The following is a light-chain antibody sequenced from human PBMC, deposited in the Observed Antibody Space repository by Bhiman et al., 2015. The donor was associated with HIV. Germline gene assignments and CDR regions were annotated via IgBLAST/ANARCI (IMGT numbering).Light chain of an antibody. Sequence: QSALTQPASVSGSPGQSITISCTGTSSDVGGYNYVSWYQHHPGKAPKLMIYDVSQRPSGVSDRFSGSKSGNTASLTISGLQAEDEADYYCSSYTSSSTWVFGGGTKLTV. J-gene: IGLJ2*01. CDR3: SSYTSSSTWV. CDR2: DVS. CDR1: SSDVGGYNY. V-gene: IGLV2-14*03.